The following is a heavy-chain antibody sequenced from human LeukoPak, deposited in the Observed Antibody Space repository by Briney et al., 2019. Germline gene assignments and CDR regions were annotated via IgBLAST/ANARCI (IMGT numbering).Heavy chain of an antibody. J-gene: IGHJ4*02. CDR1: GLTFSSYA. V-gene: IGHV3-23*01. CDR2: IHSGGADT. D-gene: IGHD1-26*01. CDR3: ARNLNSGSYYYFDY. Sequence: GGSLRLSCAASGLTFSSYAMAWVRQAPGKGLEWVSAIHSGGADTYYADSVKGRFTISRDNSKNTLSLQMNSLRPEDTALYYCARNLNSGSYYYFDYWGQGTLVTVSS.